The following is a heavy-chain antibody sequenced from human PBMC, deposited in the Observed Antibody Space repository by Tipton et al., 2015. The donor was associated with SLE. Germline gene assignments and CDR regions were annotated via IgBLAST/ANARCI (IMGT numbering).Heavy chain of an antibody. D-gene: IGHD6-6*01. CDR3: ARYRGYSSSSPPFDY. CDR1: GGSLSSSSYY. V-gene: IGHV4-39*01. CDR2: IYYSGSP. J-gene: IGHJ4*02. Sequence: TLSLTCTVSGGSLSSSSYYWGWIRRPPGKGLEWIGSIYYSGSPYYTPSPKSRVTLSADTSTNQFSLKLSAVTAADTAVYYCARYRGYSSSSPPFDYWGQGTLVTVSS.